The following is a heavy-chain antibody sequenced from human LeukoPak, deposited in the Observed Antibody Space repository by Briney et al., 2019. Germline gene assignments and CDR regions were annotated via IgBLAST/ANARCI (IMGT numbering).Heavy chain of an antibody. D-gene: IGHD1-26*01. Sequence: ASVKVSCKASGYTFTSYHMHWVRQAPGKGVEWTGIINPSGGSTSYAQKFQVRVTVTRDTSTSTVYMELNSLRSEDTAVYYCARELSPSGNYDCWGQGTLVTVSS. CDR2: INPSGGST. CDR1: GYTFTSYH. V-gene: IGHV1-46*01. J-gene: IGHJ4*02. CDR3: ARELSPSGNYDC.